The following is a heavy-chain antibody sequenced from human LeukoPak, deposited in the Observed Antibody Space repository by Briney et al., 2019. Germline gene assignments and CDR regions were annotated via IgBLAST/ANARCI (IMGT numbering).Heavy chain of an antibody. J-gene: IGHJ5*02. CDR1: GFTFSSYT. Sequence: GGSLRLSCAVSGFTFSSYTMNWVRQAPGKGLEWVSSITGSSTYIYYADSVKGRFTISRDNAKNSLYLQMNNLGAEDTAVYYCARDLTVTSTCWFDLWGQGTLVTVSA. D-gene: IGHD4-11*01. V-gene: IGHV3-21*01. CDR2: ITGSSTYI. CDR3: ARDLTVTSTCWFDL.